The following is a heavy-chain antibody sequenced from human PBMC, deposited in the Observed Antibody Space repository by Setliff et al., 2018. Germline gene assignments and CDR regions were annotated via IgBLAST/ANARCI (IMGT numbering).Heavy chain of an antibody. CDR2: INPNSGGT. V-gene: IGHV1-2*02. CDR3: ARGREWLVRVDI. CDR1: GYTFTGYY. J-gene: IGHJ3*02. D-gene: IGHD6-19*01. Sequence: ASVKVSCKASGYTFTGYYMHWVRQAPGQGLEWMGWINPNSGGTNYAQKFQGRVTMTRDTPISTAYMELSRLRSDDTAVYYCARGREWLVRVDIWGQGTMVTVSS.